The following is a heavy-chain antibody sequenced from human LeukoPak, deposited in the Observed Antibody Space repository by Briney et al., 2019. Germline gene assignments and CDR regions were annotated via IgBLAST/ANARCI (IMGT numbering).Heavy chain of an antibody. CDR3: GTTLIRS. CDR1: GFTFSSYA. Sequence: QAGGSLRLSCAASGFTFSSYAMHWVRQAPGKGLEWVAVISYDGSNKYYADSVKGRFTISRDNSKNTLNLQMNSLRAEDTAVYYCGTTLIRSWGQGTLVTVSS. J-gene: IGHJ5*02. V-gene: IGHV3-30-3*01. D-gene: IGHD3-16*01. CDR2: ISYDGSNK.